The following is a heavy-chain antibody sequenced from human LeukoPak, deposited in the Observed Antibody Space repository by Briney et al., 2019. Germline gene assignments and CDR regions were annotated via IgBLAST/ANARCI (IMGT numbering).Heavy chain of an antibody. J-gene: IGHJ5*02. CDR1: GYSISSGYY. CDR3: ARTLVRWFDP. CDR2: IYTSGST. Sequence: SETLSLTCTVSGYSISSGYYWGWIRQPAGKGLEWIGRIYTSGSTNYNPSLKSRVTISVDTSKNQFSLKLSSVTAADTAVYYCARTLVRWFDPWGQGTLVTVSS. V-gene: IGHV4-61*02.